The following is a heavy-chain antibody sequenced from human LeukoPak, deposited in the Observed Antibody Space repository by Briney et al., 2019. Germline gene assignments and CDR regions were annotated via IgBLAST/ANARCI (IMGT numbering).Heavy chain of an antibody. Sequence: PPETLSLTRTVSGGSISSYNWSWIRPPAGKGLGWIGRIQTSGGTNYNPSLKSRVTMSVDMSKNQFSLNVSSVTAADTAVYYCARDQYYYNSSGYYRFDYWGQGTLVTVSS. D-gene: IGHD3-22*01. CDR3: ARDQYYYNSSGYYRFDY. CDR2: IQTSGGT. V-gene: IGHV4-4*07. J-gene: IGHJ4*02. CDR1: GGSISSYN.